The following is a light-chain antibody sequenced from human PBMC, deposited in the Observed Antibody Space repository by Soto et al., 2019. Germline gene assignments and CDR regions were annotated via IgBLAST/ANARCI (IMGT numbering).Light chain of an antibody. Sequence: QSVLTQPPSASGSPGQSVTISCTGTNSDVGGYNYVSWYQQYPGKAPKLIIYEVNERPSGVPDRFSGSKSGNTASLTVSGLQTADEADYCCSSYAGSNWDVFGAGTKLTVL. CDR2: EVN. CDR3: SSYAGSNWDV. V-gene: IGLV2-8*01. J-gene: IGLJ2*01. CDR1: NSDVGGYNY.